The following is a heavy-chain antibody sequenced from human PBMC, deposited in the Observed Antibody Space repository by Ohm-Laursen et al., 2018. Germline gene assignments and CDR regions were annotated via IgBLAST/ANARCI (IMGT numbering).Heavy chain of an antibody. D-gene: IGHD4-17*01. Sequence: GQTLSLTCAASGFIFDSFGMSWVRQGPGKELEWVASIDGTGRGLHYADSVKGRCTISRDYGKQSLYLEIDNLRGDDTALYYCARSVDYGGLYFNYWGQGILVTVSS. J-gene: IGHJ4*02. CDR1: GFIFDSFG. CDR3: ARSVDYGGLYFNY. CDR2: IDGTGRGL. V-gene: IGHV3-20*04.